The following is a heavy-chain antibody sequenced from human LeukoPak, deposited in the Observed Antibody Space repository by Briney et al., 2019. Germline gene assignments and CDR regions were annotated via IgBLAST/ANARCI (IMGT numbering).Heavy chain of an antibody. J-gene: IGHJ5*02. CDR1: GGSISSYY. Sequence: SETLSLTCTVSGGSISSYYWSWIRQPPGKGLEWIGYIYYSGSTNYNPSPKSRVTISVDTSKNQFSLKLSSVTAADTAVYYCARVKTYYVWGSWKPNWFDPWGQGTLVTVSS. D-gene: IGHD3-16*01. CDR3: ARVKTYYVWGSWKPNWFDP. CDR2: IYYSGST. V-gene: IGHV4-59*01.